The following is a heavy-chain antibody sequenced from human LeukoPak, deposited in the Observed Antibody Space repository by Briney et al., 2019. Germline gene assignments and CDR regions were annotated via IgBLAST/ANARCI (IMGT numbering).Heavy chain of an antibody. J-gene: IGHJ4*02. Sequence: GGSLRLSCAASGFTFSSYVMSWVRQAPGKGLEWVSAISGSGGSTYYADSVRGRFTISRDNSKNTLYLQMNSLRAEDTAVYYGAKGGSGYSGYDSYFDYWGQGTLVTVSS. CDR3: AKGGSGYSGYDSYFDY. CDR1: GFTFSSYV. V-gene: IGHV3-23*01. CDR2: ISGSGGST. D-gene: IGHD5-12*01.